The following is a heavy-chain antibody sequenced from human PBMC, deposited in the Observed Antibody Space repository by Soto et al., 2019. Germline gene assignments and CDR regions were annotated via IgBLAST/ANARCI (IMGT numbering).Heavy chain of an antibody. J-gene: IGHJ6*02. CDR1: GYTFTGYY. CDR2: INPNSGGT. CDR3: ARSPGSISVYYYYYGMDV. Sequence: ASVKVSCKASGYTFTGYYMHWVRQAPGQGLEWMGWINPNSGGTNYAQKFQGWVTMTRDTSINTAYMELSRLRSDDTAVYYCARSPGSISVYYYYYGMDVWGQGTTVTVSS. V-gene: IGHV1-2*04. D-gene: IGHD3-3*01.